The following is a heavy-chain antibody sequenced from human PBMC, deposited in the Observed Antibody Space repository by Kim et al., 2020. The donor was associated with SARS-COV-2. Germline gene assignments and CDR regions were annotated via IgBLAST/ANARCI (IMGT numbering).Heavy chain of an antibody. CDR3: ARQIRPYYFDY. J-gene: IGHJ4*02. V-gene: IGHV5-51*01. Sequence: TSYSPSFQGQVTISADKSISTAYLQWSSLKASDTAMYYCARQIRPYYFDYWGQGTLVTVSS. CDR2: T.